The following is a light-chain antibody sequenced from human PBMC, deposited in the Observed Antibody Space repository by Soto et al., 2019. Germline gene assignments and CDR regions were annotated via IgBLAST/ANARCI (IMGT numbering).Light chain of an antibody. V-gene: IGLV2-14*01. CDR3: ISYTSSSPYVV. J-gene: IGLJ2*01. CDR1: SSDVGGYNY. CDR2: DVS. Sequence: QSALTQPASVSGSPGQSITISCTGTSSDVGGYNYVSWYQRHPGYAPKLMIYDVSNRPSGVSIRFSGSKSGNTASLTISGLQAEDEADYYCISYTSSSPYVVFGGGTKLTVL.